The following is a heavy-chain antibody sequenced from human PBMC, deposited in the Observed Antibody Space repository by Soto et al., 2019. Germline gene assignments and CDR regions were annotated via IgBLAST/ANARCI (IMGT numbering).Heavy chain of an antibody. CDR2: MNPNSGNT. V-gene: IGHV1-8*01. CDR3: ARGPPHYGILTGTHDY. Sequence: ASVKVSCKASGYTFTSYDINWVRQATGQGLEWMGWMNPNSGNTGYAQKFQGRVTMTRNTSISTAYMELSSLRSEDTAVYYCARGPPHYGILTGTHDYWGQGTLVTVSS. CDR1: GYTFTSYD. J-gene: IGHJ4*02. D-gene: IGHD3-9*01.